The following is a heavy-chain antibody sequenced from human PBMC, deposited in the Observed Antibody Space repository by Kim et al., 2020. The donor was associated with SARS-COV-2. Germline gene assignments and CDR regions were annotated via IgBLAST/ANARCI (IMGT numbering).Heavy chain of an antibody. CDR2: INHSGST. D-gene: IGHD6-13*01. CDR1: GGSFSGYY. J-gene: IGHJ4*02. V-gene: IGHV4-34*01. CDR3: ARRRYSSSWYGN. Sequence: SETLSLTCAVYGGSFSGYYWSWIRQPPGKGLEWIGEINHSGSTNYNPSLKSRVTISVDTSKNQFSLKLSSVTAADTAVYYCARRRYSSSWYGNWGQGTLVTVSS.